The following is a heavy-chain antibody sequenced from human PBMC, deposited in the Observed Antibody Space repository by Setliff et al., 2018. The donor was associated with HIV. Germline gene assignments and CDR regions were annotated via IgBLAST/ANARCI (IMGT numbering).Heavy chain of an antibody. D-gene: IGHD3-22*01. J-gene: IGHJ4*02. CDR2: IKQDGTEN. V-gene: IGHV3-7*03. CDR3: ARVPPDRGGYSIFDS. CDR1: GFTISHHW. Sequence: GGSLRLSCAASGFTISHHWMTWVHQAPGKGLEWVANIKQDGTENYYVDSVKGRFTISRDNAKNSLYLQMNSLRAEDTAMYYCARVPPDRGGYSIFDSWGQGTLVTVSS.